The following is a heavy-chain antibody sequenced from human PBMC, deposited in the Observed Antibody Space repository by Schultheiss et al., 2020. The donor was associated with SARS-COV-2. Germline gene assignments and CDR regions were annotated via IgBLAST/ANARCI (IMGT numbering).Heavy chain of an antibody. J-gene: IGHJ2*01. V-gene: IGHV3-30-3*01. CDR1: GFTFSSYA. CDR3: ARDQTGDLYWYFDL. Sequence: GGSLRLSCAASGFTFSSYAMHWVRQAPGKGLEWVAVISYDGSNKYYADSVKGRFTVSKDNSKNTLYLQMNSLRAEDTAVYHCARDQTGDLYWYFDLWGRGTLVTVSS. CDR2: ISYDGSNK. D-gene: IGHD4-17*01.